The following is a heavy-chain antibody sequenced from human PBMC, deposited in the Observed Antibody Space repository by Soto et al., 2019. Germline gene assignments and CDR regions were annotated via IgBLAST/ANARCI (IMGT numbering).Heavy chain of an antibody. J-gene: IGHJ4*02. CDR2: INGDGSET. CDR3: AADSHHDGTAAGEY. D-gene: IGHD3-22*01. Sequence: XGSLRLSCAASGFTFTTHCMHRVRQVPEKGLAWVARINGDGSETTYADYVRGRLTIFRDNAKNILYLQLNNLRVEDTAVYYCAADSHHDGTAAGEYWGQGTPVTVSS. V-gene: IGHV3-74*01. CDR1: GFTFTTHC.